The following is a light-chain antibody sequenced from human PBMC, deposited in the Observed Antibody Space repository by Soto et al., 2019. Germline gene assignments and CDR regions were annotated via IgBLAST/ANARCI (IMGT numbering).Light chain of an antibody. CDR3: KRYGTSANYI. J-gene: IGKJ2*01. Sequence: EVVLTQSPGPLSLSPGEIATLSFRASPSIGSTYLVWYQQRPGQAHRRLIYGASSSATGVPDRFSGSGSGSHFTSTIRRLEPADFAVYYWKRYGTSANYILGQAIKLEIK. V-gene: IGKV3-20*01. CDR2: GAS. CDR1: PSIGSTY.